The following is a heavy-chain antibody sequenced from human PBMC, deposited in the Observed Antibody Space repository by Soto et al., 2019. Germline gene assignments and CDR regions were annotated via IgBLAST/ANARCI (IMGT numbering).Heavy chain of an antibody. D-gene: IGHD6-13*01. CDR1: GGSISSYY. CDR2: IYNSGST. J-gene: IGHJ6*02. CDR3: AREGGAAAAGYGMDV. Sequence: QVQLQESGPGLVKPSETLSLTCTVSGGSISSYYWSWIRQPPGKGLEWIGSIYNSGSTKYNPSLKSRVTISVDTSKNQFSLKLSSVTAADTAVFYCAREGGAAAAGYGMDVWGQGTTVTVSS. V-gene: IGHV4-59*01.